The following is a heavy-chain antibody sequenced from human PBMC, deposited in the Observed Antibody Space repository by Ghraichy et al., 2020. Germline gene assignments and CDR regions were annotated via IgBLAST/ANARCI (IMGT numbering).Heavy chain of an antibody. J-gene: IGHJ4*02. Sequence: SETLSLTCTVSGGSISSYYWSWIRQPPGKGLEWIGYIYTSGSTNYNPSLKSRVTISVDTSKNQFSLKLSSVTAADTAVYYCARRSGYYGSGDFDYWGQGTLVTVSS. D-gene: IGHD3-10*01. V-gene: IGHV4-4*09. CDR1: GGSISSYY. CDR3: ARRSGYYGSGDFDY. CDR2: IYTSGST.